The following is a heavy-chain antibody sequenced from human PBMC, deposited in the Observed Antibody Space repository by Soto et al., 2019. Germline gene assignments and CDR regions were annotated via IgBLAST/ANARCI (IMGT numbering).Heavy chain of an antibody. Sequence: GGSLRLSCAASGFTFSSYEMNWVRQAPGKGLEWVSYISSSGSTIYYADSVKGRFTISRDNAKNSLYLQMNSLRAEDTAVYYCARETYYYDSSGYDKNWFDPWGQGTLVTVS. CDR2: ISSSGSTI. CDR3: ARETYYYDSSGYDKNWFDP. D-gene: IGHD3-22*01. CDR1: GFTFSSYE. J-gene: IGHJ5*02. V-gene: IGHV3-48*03.